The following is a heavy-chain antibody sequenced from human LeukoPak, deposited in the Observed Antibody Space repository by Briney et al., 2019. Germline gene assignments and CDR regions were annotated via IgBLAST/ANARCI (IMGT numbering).Heavy chain of an antibody. CDR3: AKDKSSSWTLFDY. CDR1: GFTFSAYA. Sequence: GGSLRLSCEASGFTFSAYAMTWVRQAPGQGLEWVSAISGSGGSTYYADSVKGRFTISRDNSKNTLYLQMNSLRAEDTAVYYCAKDKSSSWTLFDYWGQGTLVTVSS. V-gene: IGHV3-23*01. J-gene: IGHJ4*02. D-gene: IGHD6-13*01. CDR2: ISGSGGST.